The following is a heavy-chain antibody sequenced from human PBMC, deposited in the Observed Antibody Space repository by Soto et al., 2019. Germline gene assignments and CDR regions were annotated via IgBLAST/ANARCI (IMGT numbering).Heavy chain of an antibody. Sequence: SVKVCCDASGGTFSSYCISWVLQAPGQGLEWMGGIIPIFGTANYAQKFQGRVTITADESTSTAYMELSSLRSEDTAVYYCARDLRDCSSTSCYLGYYYYGMDVWGQGTTVTVSS. V-gene: IGHV1-69*13. D-gene: IGHD2-2*01. CDR2: IIPIFGTA. CDR3: ARDLRDCSSTSCYLGYYYYGMDV. J-gene: IGHJ6*02. CDR1: GGTFSSYC.